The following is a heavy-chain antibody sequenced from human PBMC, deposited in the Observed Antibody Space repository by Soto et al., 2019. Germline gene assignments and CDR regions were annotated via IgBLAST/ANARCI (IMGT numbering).Heavy chain of an antibody. CDR1: GGSISSGGYY. V-gene: IGHV4-31*03. D-gene: IGHD5-12*01. CDR2: IFYIGST. Sequence: SETLSLTCTVSGGSISSGGYYWSWIRQHPGKGLELIWYIFYIGSTYYNPSLKSRVTISVDTSKNQFSLKLSSVTAADTAVYYCARVMSGYDSLFDYWGQGTLVTVSS. J-gene: IGHJ4*02. CDR3: ARVMSGYDSLFDY.